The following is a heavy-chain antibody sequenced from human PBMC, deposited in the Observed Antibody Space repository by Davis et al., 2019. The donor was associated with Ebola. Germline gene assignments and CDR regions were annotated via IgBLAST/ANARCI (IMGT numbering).Heavy chain of an antibody. CDR3: ARAQFPTTSDH. CDR2: ISAYNGNT. D-gene: IGHD1-1*01. Sequence: AASVKVSCKVSGYTFTGYGITWVRQAPGQGLEWMGWISAYNGNTKYAQKPQGRVTMTTDTATTTAYMEVGSLRSDDTAVYYCARAQFPTTSDHWGQGTLVTVSS. V-gene: IGHV1-18*04. J-gene: IGHJ4*02. CDR1: GYTFTGYG.